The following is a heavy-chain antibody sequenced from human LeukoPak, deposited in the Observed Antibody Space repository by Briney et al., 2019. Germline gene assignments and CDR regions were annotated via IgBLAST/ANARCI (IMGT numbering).Heavy chain of an antibody. Sequence: PGGSLRLSCAASGFTFSTHAMSWVRQAPGKGLEWVSVIYSGGSTYYADSVKGGFTISRDNSKTTLYLKMNSLRAEDTAVYYCAWFGEPNYYYYYGMDVWGQGTTVTVSS. CDR2: IYSGGST. CDR3: AWFGEPNYYYYYGMDV. J-gene: IGHJ6*02. CDR1: GFTFSTHA. D-gene: IGHD3-10*01. V-gene: IGHV3-66*01.